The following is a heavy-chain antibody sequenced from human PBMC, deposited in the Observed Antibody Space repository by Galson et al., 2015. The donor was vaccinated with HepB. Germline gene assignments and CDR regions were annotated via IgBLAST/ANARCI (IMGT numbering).Heavy chain of an antibody. D-gene: IGHD3/OR15-3a*01. CDR3: ARWGHWTGYSPDTFDI. V-gene: IGHV3-21*01. Sequence: SLRLSCAASGFTFSSYSMNWVRQAPGKGLEWVSSIDSFGNYIYYADSLKGRFAISRDNAKNSLYLQMSSLRAEDTAVYYCARWGHWTGYSPDTFDIWGQGTMVTVSS. CDR2: IDSFGNYI. CDR1: GFTFSSYS. J-gene: IGHJ3*02.